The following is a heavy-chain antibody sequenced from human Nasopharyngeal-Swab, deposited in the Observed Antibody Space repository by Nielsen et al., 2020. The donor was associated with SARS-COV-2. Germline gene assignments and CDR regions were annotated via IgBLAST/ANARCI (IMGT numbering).Heavy chain of an antibody. CDR2: INAGNGNT. V-gene: IGHV1-3*01. CDR3: ARAYPDFWSGSNYYYMDV. D-gene: IGHD3-3*01. J-gene: IGHJ6*03. CDR1: GYTFTSYA. Sequence: ASVKVSCNASGYTFTSYAMHWLRQAPGQRLEWMGWINAGNGNTKYSQKFQGRVTITRDTSASTAYMELSSLRSEDTAVYYCARAYPDFWSGSNYYYMDVWGKGTTVTVSS.